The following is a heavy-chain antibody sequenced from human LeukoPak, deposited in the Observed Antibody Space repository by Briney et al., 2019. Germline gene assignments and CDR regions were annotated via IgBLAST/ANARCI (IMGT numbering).Heavy chain of an antibody. CDR3: AKDLLGYCSGGSCPSGY. Sequence: PGGSLRLSCAASGFTYSSYGMHWVRQAPGKGLEWVAVIWYDGSNKYYADSVKGRFTISRDNSKNTLYLQMNSLRAEDTAVYYCAKDLLGYCSGGSCPSGYWGQGTLVTVSS. V-gene: IGHV3-33*06. D-gene: IGHD2-15*01. J-gene: IGHJ4*02. CDR1: GFTYSSYG. CDR2: IWYDGSNK.